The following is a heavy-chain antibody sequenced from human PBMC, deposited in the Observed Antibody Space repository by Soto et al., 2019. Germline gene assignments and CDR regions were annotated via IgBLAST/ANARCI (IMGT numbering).Heavy chain of an antibody. CDR3: ARVAIYYDSSGSILTRGAFDI. J-gene: IGHJ3*02. V-gene: IGHV1-46*01. CDR2: INPSGGST. Sequence: ASVKVSCKASGYTFTSYYMHWVRQAPGQGLEWMGIINPSGGSTSYAQKFQGRVTMTRDTSTSTVYMELSSLRSEDAAVYYCARVAIYYDSSGSILTRGAFDIWGQGKMVTDSS. CDR1: GYTFTSYY. D-gene: IGHD3-22*01.